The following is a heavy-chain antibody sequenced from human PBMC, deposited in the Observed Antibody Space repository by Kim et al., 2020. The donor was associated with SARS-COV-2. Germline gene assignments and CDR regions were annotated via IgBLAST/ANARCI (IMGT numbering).Heavy chain of an antibody. CDR2: ISGSGGST. V-gene: IGHV3-23*01. Sequence: GGSLRLSCAASGFTFSSYAMSWVRQAPGKGLEWVSAISGSGGSTYYADSVKGRFTISRDNSKNTLYLQMNSLRAEDTAVYYCAKVVWAARILLNVFDYWGQGTLVTVSS. CDR1: GFTFSSYA. J-gene: IGHJ4*02. D-gene: IGHD2-8*01. CDR3: AKVVWAARILLNVFDY.